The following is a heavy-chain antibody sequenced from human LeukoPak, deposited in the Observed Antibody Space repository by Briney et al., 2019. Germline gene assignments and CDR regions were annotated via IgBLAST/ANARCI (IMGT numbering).Heavy chain of an antibody. CDR2: INSEGSSI. V-gene: IGHV3-74*01. J-gene: IGHJ4*02. CDR3: GRGPPNSGSYSTN. Sequence: QPGGSLRLSCVDSGFTFSSHWMHWVRQAPGKGLVWVSRINSEGSSISYADSVKGRFTISRDNAKNTLYLQMNSLRVEDTAMYYCGRGPPNSGSYSTNWGQGTLVTVSS. D-gene: IGHD2-2*01. CDR1: GFTFSSHW.